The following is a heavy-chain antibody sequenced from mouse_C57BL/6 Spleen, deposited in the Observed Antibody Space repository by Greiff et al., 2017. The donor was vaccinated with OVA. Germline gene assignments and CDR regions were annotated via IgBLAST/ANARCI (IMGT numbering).Heavy chain of an antibody. J-gene: IGHJ1*03. D-gene: IGHD2-3*01. Sequence: VQLQQSGPELVKPGASVKIPCKASGYTFTDYNMDWVKQSHGKSLEWIGDINPNNGGTIYNQKFKGKATLTVDKSSSTAYMELRSRTSEDTAVYYCAKGRDGYYGYFDVWGTGTTVTVSS. CDR3: AKGRDGYYGYFDV. V-gene: IGHV1-18*01. CDR1: GYTFTDYN. CDR2: INPNNGGT.